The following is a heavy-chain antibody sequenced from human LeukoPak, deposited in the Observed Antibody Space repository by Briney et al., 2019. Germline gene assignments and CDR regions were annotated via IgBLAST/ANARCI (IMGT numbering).Heavy chain of an antibody. V-gene: IGHV3-30*04. CDR2: ISYDGSNK. J-gene: IGHJ4*02. Sequence: GGSLRLSCAASGFTFSSYAMHWVRQAPGKGLEWVAVISYDGSNKYYADSVKGRFTISGDNSKNTLYLQMNSLRAEDTAVYYCAGGYCSSTSCYANGPIDYWGQGTLVTVSS. CDR3: AGGYCSSTSCYANGPIDY. CDR1: GFTFSSYA. D-gene: IGHD2-2*01.